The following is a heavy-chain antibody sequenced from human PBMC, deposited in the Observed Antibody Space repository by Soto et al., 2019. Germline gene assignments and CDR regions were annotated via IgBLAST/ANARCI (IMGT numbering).Heavy chain of an antibody. CDR1: GFPFSSYG. Sequence: QVQLVESGGGVVQPGRSLRLSCVASGFPFSSYGMHWVRQAPGKGLEWVAIISYDGSNTYYADSVKGRFTISKDNSKNTLYLKMNSLRAEDTSVYYCAKEGGLSGSYYISSSYYFDYWGQGTLVTVSS. V-gene: IGHV3-30*18. D-gene: IGHD1-26*01. CDR2: ISYDGSNT. J-gene: IGHJ4*02. CDR3: AKEGGLSGSYYISSSYYFDY.